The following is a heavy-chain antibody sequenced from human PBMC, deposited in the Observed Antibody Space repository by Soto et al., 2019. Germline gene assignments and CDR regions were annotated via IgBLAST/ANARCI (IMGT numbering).Heavy chain of an antibody. CDR2: IYPSDSDT. CDR3: ARPIGALSTTDFTY. CDR1: RYHVSSYW. V-gene: IGHV5-51*01. Sequence: GESVKLSCKVSRYHVSSYWRRWVRQIPGKGLEWMGFIYPSDSDTRYSPSFQGQVTISADKSISTAYLQWSSLKASDTAMYYCARPIGALSTTDFTYWGQGTLVTVSS. D-gene: IGHD3-22*01. J-gene: IGHJ4*02.